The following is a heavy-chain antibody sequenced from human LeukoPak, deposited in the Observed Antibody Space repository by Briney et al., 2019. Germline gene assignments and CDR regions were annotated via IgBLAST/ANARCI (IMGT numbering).Heavy chain of an antibody. J-gene: IGHJ4*02. Sequence: GASVKVSCKASGGTFSSYAISWVRQAPGQGLEWMGWINPNSGNTGYTQNFQGRVTMTRNTSISTAYMDLSSLRSEDTAVYYCARGVKGQQLGYWGQGTLVTVSS. V-gene: IGHV1-8*02. CDR3: ARGVKGQQLGY. CDR2: INPNSGNT. CDR1: GGTFSSYA. D-gene: IGHD6-13*01.